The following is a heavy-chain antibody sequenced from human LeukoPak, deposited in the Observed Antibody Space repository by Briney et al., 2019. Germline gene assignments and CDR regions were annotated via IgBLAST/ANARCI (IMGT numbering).Heavy chain of an antibody. CDR1: GFTFSSYA. Sequence: QSGGSLRLSCAASGFTFSSYAMSWVRQAPGKGLEWVSAISGSGGSTYYADSVKGRFTISRDNSKNTLYLQMNSLRAEDTAVYYCAKAVLLWFGESDYWGQGTLVTVSS. CDR3: AKAVLLWFGESDY. J-gene: IGHJ4*02. V-gene: IGHV3-23*01. D-gene: IGHD3-10*01. CDR2: ISGSGGST.